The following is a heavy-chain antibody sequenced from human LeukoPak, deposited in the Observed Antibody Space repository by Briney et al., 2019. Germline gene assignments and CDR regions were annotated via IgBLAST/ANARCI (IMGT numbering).Heavy chain of an antibody. CDR2: ITTGGGTT. D-gene: IGHD6-6*01. V-gene: IGHV3-48*03. CDR1: GFTFSNSE. CDR3: ATVGRSSRPGY. Sequence: PGGSLRLSCVASGFTFSNSEMNWVRQAPGKGLEWVSYITTGGGTTYYADSVKGRFTISRDNAKNLLYLQMSSLRAEDTATYYCATVGRSSRPGYWGQGALVTVSS. J-gene: IGHJ4*02.